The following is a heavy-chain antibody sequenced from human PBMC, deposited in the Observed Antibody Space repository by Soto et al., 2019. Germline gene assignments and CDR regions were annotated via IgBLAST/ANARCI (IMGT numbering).Heavy chain of an antibody. J-gene: IGHJ6*02. V-gene: IGHV3-30*18. Sequence: GGSLRLSCAASGFTFSSYGMHWVRQAPGKGLEWVAVISYDGSNKYYADSVKGRFTISRDNSKNTLYLQMNSLRAEDTAVYYCAKSREGGYSYGVGMDVWGQGTTVTVSS. D-gene: IGHD5-18*01. CDR2: ISYDGSNK. CDR1: GFTFSSYG. CDR3: AKSREGGYSYGVGMDV.